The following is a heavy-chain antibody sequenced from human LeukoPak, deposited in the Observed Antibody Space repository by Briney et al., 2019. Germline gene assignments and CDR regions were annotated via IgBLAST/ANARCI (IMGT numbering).Heavy chain of an antibody. Sequence: DPSETLSLTCTVSGGSISSYYWSWIRQPAGKGLEWIGRIYTSGSTNYNPSLKSRVTMSVDTSKNQFSLKLSSVTAADTAVYYCARGRQDVNMILVVMAGVSYYLDVWGKGTTVTVS. D-gene: IGHD3-22*01. V-gene: IGHV4-4*07. CDR1: GGSISSYY. CDR3: ARGRQDVNMILVVMAGVSYYLDV. CDR2: IYTSGST. J-gene: IGHJ6*03.